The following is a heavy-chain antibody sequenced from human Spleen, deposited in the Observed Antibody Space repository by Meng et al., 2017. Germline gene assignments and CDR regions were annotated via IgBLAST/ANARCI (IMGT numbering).Heavy chain of an antibody. Sequence: GSLRLSCSVSGGSITNYYWSWIRQPPGKGLEWIGYIYYDGSTTYNPSLKSRITISVDTSKNQFSLKLRSVTAADTAVYYCARGPTTMAHDFDYWGQGTLVTVSS. CDR3: ARGPTTMAHDFDY. J-gene: IGHJ4*02. D-gene: IGHD4-11*01. V-gene: IGHV4-59*01. CDR1: GGSITNYY. CDR2: IYYDGST.